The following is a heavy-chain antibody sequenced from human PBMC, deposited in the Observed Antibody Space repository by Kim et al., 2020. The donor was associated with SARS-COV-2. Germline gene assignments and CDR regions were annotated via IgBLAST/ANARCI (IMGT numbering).Heavy chain of an antibody. CDR1: GYTFTSYG. CDR2: ISAYNGNT. V-gene: IGHV1-18*01. J-gene: IGHJ4*02. CDR3: ARAPGYYDSSGYFHGLDY. D-gene: IGHD3-22*01. Sequence: ASVKVSCKASGYTFTSYGISWVRQAPGQGLEWMGWISAYNGNTNYAQKLQGRVTMTTDTSTSTAYMELRSLRSDDTAVYYCARAPGYYDSSGYFHGLDYWGQGTLVTDSS.